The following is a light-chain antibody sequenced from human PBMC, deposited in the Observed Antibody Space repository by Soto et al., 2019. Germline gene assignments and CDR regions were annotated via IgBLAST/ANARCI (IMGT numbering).Light chain of an antibody. V-gene: IGKV3-20*01. CDR1: QRLSVNS. Sequence: EIVLTQSPGTLSLSPGERATLSCRASQRLSVNSLAWYQQKPGRAPRLFIYAASTRATDIPQRFSGSGSGTDFALTISSLEPEDIAIYYCQQSDGPPLSFGSGTTVDI. CDR2: AAS. CDR3: QQSDGPPLS. J-gene: IGKJ3*01.